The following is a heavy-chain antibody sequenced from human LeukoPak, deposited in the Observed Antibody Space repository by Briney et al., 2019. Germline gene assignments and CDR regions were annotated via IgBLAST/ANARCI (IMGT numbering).Heavy chain of an antibody. Sequence: PSETLSLTCAVYGGSFSGYYWSWIRQPPGKGLEWIGEINHSGSTNYNPSLKSRVTISVDTSKNQFSLKLSSVTAADTAVYYCARGEEQLWGRNWFDPWGQGTLVTVSS. V-gene: IGHV4-34*01. CDR2: INHSGST. J-gene: IGHJ5*02. CDR3: ARGEEQLWGRNWFDP. D-gene: IGHD5-18*01. CDR1: GGSFSGYY.